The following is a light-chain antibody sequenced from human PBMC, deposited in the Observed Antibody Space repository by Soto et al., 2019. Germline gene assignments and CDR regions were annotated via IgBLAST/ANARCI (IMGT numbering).Light chain of an antibody. V-gene: IGKV1-27*01. CDR1: QDISVY. Sequence: DIKMTQSPSSLSASVGDRVTITCRASQDISVYLAWYQQKPGKVPKLLIYSASTLQSGVPSRFSGSGSGTDFTLTTSSLQPEDVVTYYCQKFNTAPLTFGQGTRLEIK. CDR3: QKFNTAPLT. CDR2: SAS. J-gene: IGKJ5*01.